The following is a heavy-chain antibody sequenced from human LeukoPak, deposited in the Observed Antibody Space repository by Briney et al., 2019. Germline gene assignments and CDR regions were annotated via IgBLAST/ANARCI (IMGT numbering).Heavy chain of an antibody. CDR3: AREDGSGSYYSFPY. V-gene: IGHV4-4*02. CDR1: GGSTSSSNW. J-gene: IGHJ4*02. D-gene: IGHD3-10*01. Sequence: PSETLSLTCAVSGGSTSSSNWWSWVRQPPGKGLEWIGEIYHSGSTNYNPSLKSRVTISVDKSKDQFSLKLSSVTAADTAVYYCAREDGSGSYYSFPYWGQGTLVTVSS. CDR2: IYHSGST.